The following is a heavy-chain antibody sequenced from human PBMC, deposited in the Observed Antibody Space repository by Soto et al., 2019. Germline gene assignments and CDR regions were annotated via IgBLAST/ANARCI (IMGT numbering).Heavy chain of an antibody. CDR2: FNSDANRT. Sequence: GGSLRLSCVASGFTFSSDWMHWVRQAPGKGLEWVSRFNSDANRTTYAGSVKGRFTISRDNAKNTLYLQINSLRAEDTAVYFCARQSGSYPYNYYYYGMDVWGQGTTVTVSS. D-gene: IGHD1-26*01. J-gene: IGHJ6*02. V-gene: IGHV3-74*01. CDR3: ARQSGSYPYNYYYYGMDV. CDR1: GFTFSSDW.